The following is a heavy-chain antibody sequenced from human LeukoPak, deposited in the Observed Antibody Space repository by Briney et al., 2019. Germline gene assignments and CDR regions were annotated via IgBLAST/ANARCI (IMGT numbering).Heavy chain of an antibody. V-gene: IGHV5-51*01. J-gene: IGHJ6*02. CDR1: GYSFTNHW. CDR3: ARQQSGYSYGGIDGGLDV. D-gene: IGHD5-18*01. Sequence: RGESLKISCKGLGYSFTNHWIGWVRQMPGKGLGWMGFMNPGDSETRYSPSFQGQITVSVDKSISTAYLQWSSLKASDTGFYFCARQQSGYSYGGIDGGLDVWGQGTTVTVSS. CDR2: MNPGDSET.